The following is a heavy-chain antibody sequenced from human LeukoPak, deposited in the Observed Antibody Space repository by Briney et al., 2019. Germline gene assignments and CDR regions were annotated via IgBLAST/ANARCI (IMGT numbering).Heavy chain of an antibody. CDR1: GFTFSNYG. D-gene: IGHD6-13*01. V-gene: IGHV3-33*01. J-gene: IGHJ4*02. CDR3: ARDRDVYSSRWNRNFAY. CDR2: IWYDGSNK. Sequence: PGRSLRLSCAASGFTFSNYGMHWVRQAPGKGLEWVAIIWYDGSNKYCADSVKGRFTISRDNSKNTLYLQMNSLRAEDTAVYYCARDRDVYSSRWNRNFAYWGQGTLVTVSA.